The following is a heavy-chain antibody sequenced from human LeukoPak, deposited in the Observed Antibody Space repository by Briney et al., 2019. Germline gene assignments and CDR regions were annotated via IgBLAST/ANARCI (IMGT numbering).Heavy chain of an antibody. D-gene: IGHD2-15*01. CDR2: INTNTGNP. Sequence: ASVKVSCKASGYSFTSYAMNWVRQAPGRGLEWMGWINTNTGNPTYAQGFTGRFVFSLDTSVSTAYLQISSLKAEDTAVYYCAREIVVMRFDPWGQGTLVTVSS. CDR3: AREIVVMRFDP. J-gene: IGHJ5*02. CDR1: GYSFTSYA. V-gene: IGHV7-4-1*02.